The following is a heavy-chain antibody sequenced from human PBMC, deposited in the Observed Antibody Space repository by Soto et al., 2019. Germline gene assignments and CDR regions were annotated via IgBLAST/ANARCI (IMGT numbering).Heavy chain of an antibody. CDR1: GFTFSGYW. D-gene: IGHD5-12*01. J-gene: IGHJ5*02. V-gene: IGHV3-7*01. CDR3: AREDFRGYKGRRWFDP. Sequence: GGSLRLSCAASGFTFSGYWLSWVRQAPGKGLEWVANINQDGSEEHYVDSVEGRFTISRDNAKNSLYLQMDSLRAGETAVYYCAREDFRGYKGRRWFDPWGQGTLVTVSS. CDR2: INQDGSEE.